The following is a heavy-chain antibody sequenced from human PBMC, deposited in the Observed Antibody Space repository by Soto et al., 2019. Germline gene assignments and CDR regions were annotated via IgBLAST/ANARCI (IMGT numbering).Heavy chain of an antibody. J-gene: IGHJ2*01. CDR1: GFTFDDYA. CDR3: AKAGWRELLEHWYFDL. V-gene: IGHV3-9*01. CDR2: ISWNSGSI. D-gene: IGHD2-15*01. Sequence: EVQPVESGGGLVQPGRSLRLSCAASGFTFDDYAMHWVRQAPGKGLEWVSGISWNSGSIGYADSVKGRFTISRDNAKNSLYLQMNSLRAEDTALYYCAKAGWRELLEHWYFDLWGRGTLVTVSS.